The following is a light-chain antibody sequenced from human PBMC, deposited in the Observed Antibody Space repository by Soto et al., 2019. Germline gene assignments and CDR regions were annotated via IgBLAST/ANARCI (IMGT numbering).Light chain of an antibody. CDR1: QSINTY. Sequence: DVQMTQYPSSLSAAVGDRVTITCRASQSINTYLNWYQQRPGKAPKLLIYAAFTLQSGVPSRFSGSGSGTDFTLIINSLQPEVSATYYSQPSNNSPLTFGGGIKVEI. J-gene: IGKJ4*01. V-gene: IGKV1-39*01. CDR2: AAF. CDR3: QPSNNSPLT.